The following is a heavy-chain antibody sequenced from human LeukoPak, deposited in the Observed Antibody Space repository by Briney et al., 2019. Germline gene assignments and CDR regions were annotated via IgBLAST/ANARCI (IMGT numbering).Heavy chain of an antibody. J-gene: IGHJ4*02. Sequence: SVKVSCKASGYIFTGQDMHWVRQAPGQGLEWMGWINPNTGDTNYAQKFQGRVTMTRDTTISAAFMELSRLTSDDTAMYFCASYPRYSSSPPFDYWGQGTLVTVSS. D-gene: IGHD6-19*01. CDR1: GYIFTGQD. CDR2: INPNTGDT. V-gene: IGHV1-2*02. CDR3: ASYPRYSSSPPFDY.